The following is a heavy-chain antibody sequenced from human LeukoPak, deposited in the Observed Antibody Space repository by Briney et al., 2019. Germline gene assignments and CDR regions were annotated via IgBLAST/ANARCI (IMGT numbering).Heavy chain of an antibody. CDR3: AKRGVVIRVILVGFHKEAYYFDS. CDR1: GITLSNYG. V-gene: IGHV3-23*01. CDR2: ISDTGGRT. J-gene: IGHJ4*02. Sequence: GGSLRLSSAVSGITLSNYGMSWVRQAPGKGLEWVAGISDTGGRTNYAASVKGRFTISRDNPKNTLYLQMNSLRAEDTAVYFCAKRGVVIRVILVGFHKEAYYFDSWGQGALVTVSS. D-gene: IGHD3-22*01.